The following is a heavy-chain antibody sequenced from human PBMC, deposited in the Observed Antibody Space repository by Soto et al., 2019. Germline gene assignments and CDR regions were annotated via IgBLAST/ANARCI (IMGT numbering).Heavy chain of an antibody. Sequence: ASVKVSCKASGYTFTSYYMHWVRQAPGQGLEWMGIINPSGGSTSYAQKFQGRATMTRDTATRTVYMELSSLRSEDTAVYYCARDSLETYCSGGSCSAERKAYYMDVWGKGTTVTVSS. J-gene: IGHJ6*03. CDR3: ARDSLETYCSGGSCSAERKAYYMDV. V-gene: IGHV1-46*03. CDR1: GYTFTSYY. CDR2: INPSGGST. D-gene: IGHD2-15*01.